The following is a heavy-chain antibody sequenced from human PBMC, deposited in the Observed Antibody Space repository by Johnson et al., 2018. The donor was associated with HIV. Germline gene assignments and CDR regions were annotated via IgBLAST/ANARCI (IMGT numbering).Heavy chain of an antibody. Sequence: SWVRQAPGKGLEWVSGASGSGGTTYYADSVKGRFTISRDNARDTLYLQMNSLRAEDTAVYYCARDLDTAMVTCAFDIWGQGTMVTVSS. J-gene: IGHJ3*02. CDR3: ARDLDTAMVTCAFDI. V-gene: IGHV3-23*01. D-gene: IGHD5-18*01. CDR2: ASGSGGTT.